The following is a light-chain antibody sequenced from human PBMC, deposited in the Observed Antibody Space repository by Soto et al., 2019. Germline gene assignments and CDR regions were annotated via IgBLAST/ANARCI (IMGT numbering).Light chain of an antibody. Sequence: DILLTQSPSSLSASVGDRVTITCRASQNIDMYLSWYQQKPGRAPKLLIYAASTLQSGVPSRFSGSGSGKHFSLTISGLQPEDFANYFCQQSYNSPPLTFGAGTNVDIK. V-gene: IGKV1-39*01. CDR3: QQSYNSPPLT. J-gene: IGKJ4*01. CDR1: QNIDMY. CDR2: AAS.